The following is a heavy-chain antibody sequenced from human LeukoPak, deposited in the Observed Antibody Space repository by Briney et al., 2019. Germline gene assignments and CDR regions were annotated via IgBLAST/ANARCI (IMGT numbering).Heavy chain of an antibody. D-gene: IGHD2-2*01. V-gene: IGHV3-48*04. Sequence: GGSLRLSCAASGFTFSSYSMNWVRQAPGKGLEWVSYISSSSRTIYYADSVKGRFTISRDNAKNSLYLQMNSLRAEDTAVYYCARLPHFGDIVVVPAAVASFDYWGQETLVTVSS. J-gene: IGHJ4*02. CDR1: GFTFSSYS. CDR2: ISSSSRTI. CDR3: ARLPHFGDIVVVPAAVASFDY.